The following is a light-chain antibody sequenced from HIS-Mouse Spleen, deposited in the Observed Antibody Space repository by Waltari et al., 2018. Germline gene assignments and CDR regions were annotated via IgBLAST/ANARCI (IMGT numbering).Light chain of an antibody. CDR3: CSYAGSSTFEV. V-gene: IGLV2-23*03. CDR2: EGS. J-gene: IGLJ2*01. CDR1: SSDVGSYNL. Sequence: QSALTQPASVSGSPGQSITISCTGTSSDVGSYNLVSWYQQHPGKAPKLMIYEGSKRPSGVSIRFCGSKSGNPACLTISGLQAEDEADYYCCSYAGSSTFEVFGGGTKLTVL.